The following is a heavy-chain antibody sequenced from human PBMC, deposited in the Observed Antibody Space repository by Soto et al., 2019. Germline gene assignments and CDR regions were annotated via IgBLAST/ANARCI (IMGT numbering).Heavy chain of an antibody. D-gene: IGHD3-10*01. CDR1: GFTFNNYA. J-gene: IGHJ4*02. CDR2: ISGGGDTT. V-gene: IGHV3-23*01. Sequence: EVQLLESGGGLVQPGGSLRLSCAASGFTFNNYAMTWVRQAPGKGLEWVSAISGGGDTTSYADSVKGRFTVSRDGSKNTPYLQMSSLRAEDTALYYCAKGRGGSGSLTPRVDFWGQGTLVTVSP. CDR3: AKGRGGSGSLTPRVDF.